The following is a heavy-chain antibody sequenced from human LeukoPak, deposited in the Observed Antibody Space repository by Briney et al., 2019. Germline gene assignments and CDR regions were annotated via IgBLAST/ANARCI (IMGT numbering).Heavy chain of an antibody. CDR3: VRDKSNSGSYLDF. J-gene: IGHJ4*02. V-gene: IGHV3-30*15. D-gene: IGHD1-26*01. Sequence: DSVKGRFTISRDNSRSTLSLLMGSLRPEDTALYYCVRDKSNSGSYLDFWGQGTLVTVSS.